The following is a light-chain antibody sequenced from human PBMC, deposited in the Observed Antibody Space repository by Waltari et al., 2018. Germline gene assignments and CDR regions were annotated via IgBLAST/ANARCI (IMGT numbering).Light chain of an antibody. CDR1: QSVLYSSNNKNY. V-gene: IGKV4-1*01. Sequence: DIVMTQSPDSLAVSLGERATINCKSSQSVLYSSNNKNYLAWYQQKPGQPPKLLIYWASTRESWVPDRFSGSGSWTDFTLTISSLQAEDVAVYYCQKYYNNPYTFGQGTKLEIK. J-gene: IGKJ2*01. CDR2: WAS. CDR3: QKYYNNPYT.